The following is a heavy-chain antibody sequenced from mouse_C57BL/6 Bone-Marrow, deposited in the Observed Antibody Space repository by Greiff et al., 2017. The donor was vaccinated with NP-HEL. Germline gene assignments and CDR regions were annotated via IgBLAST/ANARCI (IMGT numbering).Heavy chain of an antibody. CDR2: INPYNGGT. Sequence: LVKPGASVKMSCKASGYTFTDYYMNWVKQSHGKSLEWIGVINPYNGGTSYNQKFKGKATLTVDKSSSTAYMELNSLTSEDSAVYYCARVKLGRGPAWFAYWGQGTLVTVSA. D-gene: IGHD4-1*01. CDR3: ARVKLGRGPAWFAY. J-gene: IGHJ3*01. CDR1: GYTFTDYY. V-gene: IGHV1-19*01.